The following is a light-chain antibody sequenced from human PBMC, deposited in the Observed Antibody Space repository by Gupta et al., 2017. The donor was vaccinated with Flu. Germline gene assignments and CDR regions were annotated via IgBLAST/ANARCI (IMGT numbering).Light chain of an antibody. Sequence: ERATLSCRASQSVSSTYLAWYQQKPGQAPRLLIYGASRRATGIPDRFSGSGSGTDFTLTISRLEPEDFAVYYCQQYGSTLLTFGGGTKVEIK. CDR2: GAS. J-gene: IGKJ4*01. CDR1: QSVSSTY. V-gene: IGKV3-20*01. CDR3: QQYGSTLLT.